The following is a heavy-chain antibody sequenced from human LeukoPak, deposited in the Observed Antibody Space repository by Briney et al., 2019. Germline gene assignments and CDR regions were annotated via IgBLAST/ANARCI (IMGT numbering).Heavy chain of an antibody. CDR2: IYTSGST. CDR1: GGSISSYY. V-gene: IGHV4-4*07. D-gene: IGHD6-6*01. J-gene: IGHJ4*02. Sequence: SETLSLTCTVSGGSISSYYWSWIRQPAGKGLEWIGRIYTSGSTNYNPSLKSRVTMSVDTSKNQFSLKLSSVTAADTAVYYCARGTRGSSSPARSFDYWGQGTLVTVSS. CDR3: ARGTRGSSSPARSFDY.